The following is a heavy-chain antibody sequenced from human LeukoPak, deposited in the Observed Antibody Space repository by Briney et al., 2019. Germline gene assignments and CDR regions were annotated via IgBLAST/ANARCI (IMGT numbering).Heavy chain of an antibody. CDR3: ARSYSSSSFFDY. J-gene: IGHJ4*02. D-gene: IGHD6-6*01. V-gene: IGHV5-51*01. CDR1: GYRFTSYW. Sequence: GESLKISCKCSGYRFTSYWIGWVRQMPGKGLEWMGIIYPGDSDSRYSPSFQGQVTISADKSISTAYLQWNSLKASDTAMYYCARSYSSSSFFDYWGQGTLVTVSS. CDR2: IYPGDSDS.